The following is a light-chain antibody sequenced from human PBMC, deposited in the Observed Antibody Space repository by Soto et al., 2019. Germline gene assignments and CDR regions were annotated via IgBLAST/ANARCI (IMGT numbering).Light chain of an antibody. J-gene: IGLJ1*01. CDR1: SSDVGGYNY. CDR2: DVS. V-gene: IGLV2-14*01. Sequence: QSVLTQPASVSGSPGQSITISCTGTSSDVGGYNYVSWYQQHPGKAPKLMIYDVSNRPSGVSNRFSGSKSGNTASLTISGLQAEDDSDYYCTSYTSSSLPYVFGTGTKVTVL. CDR3: TSYTSSSLPYV.